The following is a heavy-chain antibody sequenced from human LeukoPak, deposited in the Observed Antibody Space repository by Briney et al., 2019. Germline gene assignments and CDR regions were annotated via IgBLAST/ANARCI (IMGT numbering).Heavy chain of an antibody. V-gene: IGHV1-69*13. CDR1: GGTFSSYA. J-gene: IGHJ4*02. D-gene: IGHD5-18*01. CDR2: IIPIFGTA. Sequence: RASVKVSCKASGGTFSSYAISWVRQAPGQGLEWMGGIIPIFGTANYAQKFQGRVTITADESTSTAYMELSSLRSEDTAVYYCAREDLTATYFDYWGQGTLVTVSS. CDR3: AREDLTATYFDY.